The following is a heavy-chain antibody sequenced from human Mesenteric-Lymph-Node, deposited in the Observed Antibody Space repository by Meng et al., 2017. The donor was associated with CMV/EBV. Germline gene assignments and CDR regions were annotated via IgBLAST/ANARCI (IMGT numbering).Heavy chain of an antibody. CDR1: GGSISSSSYF. CDR3: ARDWSRVGELLRYFDY. Sequence: SETLSLTCTVSGGSISSSSYFWAWIRLHPEKGLEWIGSIYYSGSTLYNPSLKSRVTMSVDTSKNHFSLRLSSVTAADTAVYYCARDWSRVGELLRYFDYWGQGSLVTVSS. V-gene: IGHV4-39*07. J-gene: IGHJ4*02. D-gene: IGHD3-10*01. CDR2: IYYSGST.